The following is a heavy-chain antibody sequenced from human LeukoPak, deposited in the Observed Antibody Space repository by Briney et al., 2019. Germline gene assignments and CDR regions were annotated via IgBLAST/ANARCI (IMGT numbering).Heavy chain of an antibody. V-gene: IGHV3-21*01. Sequence: GGSLRLSCAASGFTFSSYSMNWVRQAPGKGLEWVSSISSSSSYIYYADSVKGRFTISRDNAKNSLYLQMNSLRAEDTAVYYCAKDQVYGSGSLEYYYYYYMDVWGEGTTVTISS. CDR3: AKDQVYGSGSLEYYYYYYMDV. CDR1: GFTFSSYS. J-gene: IGHJ6*03. D-gene: IGHD3-10*01. CDR2: ISSSSSYI.